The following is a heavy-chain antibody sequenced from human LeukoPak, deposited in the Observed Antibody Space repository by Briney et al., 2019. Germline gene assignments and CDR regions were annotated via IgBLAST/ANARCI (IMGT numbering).Heavy chain of an antibody. D-gene: IGHD3-22*01. J-gene: IGHJ4*02. CDR1: GYTFTSYG. V-gene: IGHV1-18*01. CDR3: ARASYYYDSSGYYLFDY. CDR2: ISAYNGNT. Sequence: ASVKVSCKASGYTFTSYGISWVRQAPGQGLEWMGWISAYNGNTNYAQKLQGRVTMTTDTSTSTAYMELRSLRSDDTAVYYCARASYYYDSSGYYLFDYWGQGTLVTVSS.